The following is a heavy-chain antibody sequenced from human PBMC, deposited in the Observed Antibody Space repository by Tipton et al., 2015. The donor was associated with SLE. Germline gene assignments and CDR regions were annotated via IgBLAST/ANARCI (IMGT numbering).Heavy chain of an antibody. CDR2: IYYSGST. D-gene: IGHD5-18*01. J-gene: IGHJ3*02. CDR1: GGSISSSSYY. V-gene: IGHV4-39*07. Sequence: TLSLTCTVSGGSISSSSYYWGWIRQPPGKGLEWIGSIYYSGSTYYNPSLKSRVTISVDTSKNQFSLKLSSVTAADTAVYYCARDTSVDTAMVRALDIWGQGTMVTVSS. CDR3: ARDTSVDTAMVRALDI.